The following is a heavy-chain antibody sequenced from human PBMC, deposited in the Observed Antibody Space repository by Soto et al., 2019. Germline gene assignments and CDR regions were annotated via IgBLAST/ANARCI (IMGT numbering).Heavy chain of an antibody. CDR2: INVYNGNT. CDR3: ASGVGSGSYYNQYDWFDP. J-gene: IGHJ5*02. CDR1: GYTFTNYG. D-gene: IGHD3-10*01. Sequence: QVQLVQSGGEVKKPGASVKVSCKASGYTFTNYGISWVRQAPGQGLEWMGWINVYNGNTKYAQKVQGRVTMTTDTYTSTGYIELRSLRSEDTAVYYCASGVGSGSYYNQYDWFDPWGQGTLVTVSS. V-gene: IGHV1-18*01.